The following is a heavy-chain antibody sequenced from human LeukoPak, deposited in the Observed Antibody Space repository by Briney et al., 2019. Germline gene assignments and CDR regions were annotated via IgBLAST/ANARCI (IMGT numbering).Heavy chain of an antibody. CDR1: GFTFSSYA. V-gene: IGHV3-23*01. Sequence: AGGSLRLSCAASGFTFSSYAMNWVRQAPGKGLEWVSGIGGGGGSTYYADSVKGRFTISRDNSKNTLYLQMNSLRAEDTAVYYCAKDASYGDYDVENWGQGTLVTVSS. CDR2: IGGGGGST. CDR3: AKDASYGDYDVEN. J-gene: IGHJ4*02. D-gene: IGHD4-17*01.